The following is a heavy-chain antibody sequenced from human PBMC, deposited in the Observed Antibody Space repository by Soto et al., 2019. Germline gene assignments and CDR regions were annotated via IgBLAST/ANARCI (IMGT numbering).Heavy chain of an antibody. J-gene: IGHJ4*02. CDR3: ARGKIAAAGPY. D-gene: IGHD6-13*01. CDR2: INHSGST. CDR1: GGSFSGYY. V-gene: IGHV4-34*01. Sequence: PSETLSLTCAVYGGSFSGYYWSWIRQPPGKGLEWIGEINHSGSTNYNPSLKSRVTISVDTSKNQFSLKLSSVTAADTAVYYCARGKIAAAGPYWGQGTLVTVSS.